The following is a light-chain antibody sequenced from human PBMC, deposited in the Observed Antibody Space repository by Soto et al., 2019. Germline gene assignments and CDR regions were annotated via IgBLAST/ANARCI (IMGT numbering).Light chain of an antibody. CDR1: SSDVGGYNS. Sequence: QSVLTQPASVSGSPGQSIAISCTGTSSDVGGYNSVSWYQQHPGKAPKLMIYDVTNRPSGVSNRFSGSKSGNTASLTISGLQAEDEADYYCCSYAGSSTYVFGTGTRSPS. CDR3: CSYAGSSTYV. J-gene: IGLJ1*01. V-gene: IGLV2-14*01. CDR2: DVT.